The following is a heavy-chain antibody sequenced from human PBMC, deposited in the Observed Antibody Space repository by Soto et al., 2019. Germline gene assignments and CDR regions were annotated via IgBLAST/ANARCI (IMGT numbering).Heavy chain of an antibody. J-gene: IGHJ6*02. CDR2: IIPIFGTA. CDR3: ARHVPAAGYYYGMDV. CDR1: GGTFSSYA. V-gene: IGHV1-69*14. Sequence: QVQLVQSGAEVKKPGSSVKVSCKASGGTFSSYAISWVRQAPGQGLEWMGGIIPIFGTANYAQKFQGRVRITGDRSTSTAYMERSSLRSEDTAVYYCARHVPAAGYYYGMDVWGQGTTVTVSS. D-gene: IGHD2-2*01.